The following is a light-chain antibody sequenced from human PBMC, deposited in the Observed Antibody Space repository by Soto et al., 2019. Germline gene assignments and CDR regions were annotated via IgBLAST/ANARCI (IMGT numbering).Light chain of an antibody. CDR2: DDG. CDR3: QVWDSSSDNSVV. CDR1: NIAIKS. V-gene: IGLV3-21*02. Sequence: SSQLTQAPSWSVAPGQTARITCGGNNIAIKSVHWYQQKPGQAPVLVVYDDGDRPSGIPERFSGSNSVNTATLTITRVEAGDEADYHCQVWDSSSDNSVVFGGGTKVTVL. J-gene: IGLJ2*01.